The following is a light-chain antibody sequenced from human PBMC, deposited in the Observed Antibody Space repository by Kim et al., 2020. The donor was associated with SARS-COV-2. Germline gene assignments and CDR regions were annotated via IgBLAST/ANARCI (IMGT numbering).Light chain of an antibody. CDR2: GKN. CDR3: NSRDSSGVV. J-gene: IGLJ2*01. Sequence: SSELTQDPAVSVALGQTVRITCRGDSLRNYYASWYQQKPGQAPVLVFYGKNNRPSGIPDRFSGSSSRDTATLTITGTQAEDEADYYCNSRDSSGVVFGGGTKVTVL. CDR1: SLRNYY. V-gene: IGLV3-19*01.